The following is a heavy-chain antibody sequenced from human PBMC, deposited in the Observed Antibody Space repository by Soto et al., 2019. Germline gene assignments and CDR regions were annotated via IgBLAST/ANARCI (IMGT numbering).Heavy chain of an antibody. CDR1: GFTVRTNF. Sequence: EIQLVETGGDVIQPGGSLRLSCAASGFTVRTNFMNWVRQAPGKGLEWVSIIYNGGRPDYADSVKGRFTVSRDKSKNTLYLQMNSLRVEDTGVYYCAREEGSAYNFGYGMDVWSQGTTVTVSS. CDR2: IYNGGRP. CDR3: AREEGSAYNFGYGMDV. D-gene: IGHD5-18*01. J-gene: IGHJ6*02. V-gene: IGHV3-53*02.